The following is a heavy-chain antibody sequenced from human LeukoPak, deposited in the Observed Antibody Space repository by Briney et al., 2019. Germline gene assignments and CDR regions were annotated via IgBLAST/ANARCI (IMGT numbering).Heavy chain of an antibody. J-gene: IGHJ4*02. Sequence: ASVKVSCKASGYTFTGYYMHRVRQAPGQGLEWMGWINPNSGGTNYAQKFQGRVTMTRDTSISTAYMELSRLRSDDTAVYYCARVREGGRYYFDYWGQGTLVTVSS. D-gene: IGHD6-19*01. CDR1: GYTFTGYY. CDR2: INPNSGGT. V-gene: IGHV1-2*02. CDR3: ARVREGGRYYFDY.